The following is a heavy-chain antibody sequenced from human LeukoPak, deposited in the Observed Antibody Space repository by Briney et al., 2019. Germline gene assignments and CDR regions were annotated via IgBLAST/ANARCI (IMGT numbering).Heavy chain of an antibody. J-gene: IGHJ4*02. CDR2: IWYDGSNK. D-gene: IGHD3-10*01. Sequence: GGSLRLSCAASGFTFSSYGMHWVRQAPGKGLEWVAVIWYDGSNKYYADSVKGRFTISRDNSKNTLYLQMNSLRAEDTAVFYCARGGYYYGSGSYVGNWGQGTLVTVSS. CDR3: ARGGYYYGSGSYVGN. CDR1: GFTFSSYG. V-gene: IGHV3-33*01.